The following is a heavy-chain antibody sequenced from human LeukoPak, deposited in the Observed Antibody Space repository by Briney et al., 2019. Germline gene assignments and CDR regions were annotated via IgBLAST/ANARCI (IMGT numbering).Heavy chain of an antibody. CDR2: IYYSGST. CDR1: GGPISSYY. J-gene: IGHJ4*02. CDR3: ARAVAGSFYFDY. D-gene: IGHD6-19*01. Sequence: PSETLSLTCTVSGGPISSYYWSWIRQPPGKGLEWIGYIYYSGSTNYNTSLKSRVTISVDTSKNQFSLKLSSVTAADTAVYYCARAVAGSFYFDYWGQGTLVTVSS. V-gene: IGHV4-59*12.